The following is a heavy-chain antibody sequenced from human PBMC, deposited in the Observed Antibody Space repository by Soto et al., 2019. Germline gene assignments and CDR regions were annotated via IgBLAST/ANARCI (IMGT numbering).Heavy chain of an antibody. D-gene: IGHD1-1*01. V-gene: IGHV4-31*03. CDR1: GGSVSSAGYY. CDR2: IYYSGTT. J-gene: IGHJ4*02. Sequence: QVQLQESGPGLVKPSQTLSLTCTVSGGSVSSAGYYWSWMRQHPGKGLEWIGYIYYSGTTYYNPSLKSRITISVDTSKNQFSLKLNSVTAADTAVYYCARGWNPFDYWGQGTLVTVSS. CDR3: ARGWNPFDY.